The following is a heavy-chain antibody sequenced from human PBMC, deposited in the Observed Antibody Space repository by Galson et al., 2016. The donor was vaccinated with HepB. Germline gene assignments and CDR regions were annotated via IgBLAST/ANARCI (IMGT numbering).Heavy chain of an antibody. V-gene: IGHV2-5*02. CDR1: GFSLRTRGVA. D-gene: IGHD1-14*01. CDR3: AHLGGNYYEPESRVDG. J-gene: IGHJ4*01. CDR2: IYSDDHK. Sequence: PALVKPTQTLTLTCTFSGFSLRTRGVAVGWIRQPPGKALEWLAVIYSDDHKVYSTSLKNRLTITKDAPKNQVVLTLTNMDPVDTSTYYCAHLGGNYYEPESRVDGWGNGTLVTAAS.